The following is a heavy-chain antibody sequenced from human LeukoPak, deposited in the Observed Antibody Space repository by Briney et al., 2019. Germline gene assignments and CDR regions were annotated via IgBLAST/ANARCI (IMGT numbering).Heavy chain of an antibody. V-gene: IGHV3-11*01. CDR2: ISSSGSTI. CDR1: GFTFSDYY. J-gene: IGHJ4*02. Sequence: TSGGSLTLSCAASGFTFSDYYMSWIRQAPGKGLEWVSYISSSGSTIYYADSVRGRFTISRDNAKNSLYLQMNSLRAEDTAVYYCARGETDDYGDYSFDYWGQGTLVTVSS. D-gene: IGHD4-17*01. CDR3: ARGETDDYGDYSFDY.